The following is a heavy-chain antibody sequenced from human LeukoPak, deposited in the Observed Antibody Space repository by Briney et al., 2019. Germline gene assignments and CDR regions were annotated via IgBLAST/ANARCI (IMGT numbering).Heavy chain of an antibody. J-gene: IGHJ4*02. V-gene: IGHV3-30*02. Sequence: GGSLRLSCAASGFTFSSYGMHWVRQAPGKGLEWVAFIRYDGSHKYYADSVKGRFTISRDNSKNTLYLQMNSLRAEDTPVYYCATEWRGYFDYWGQATLVTLSS. CDR2: IRYDGSHK. CDR3: ATEWRGYFDY. D-gene: IGHD2-8*01. CDR1: GFTFSSYG.